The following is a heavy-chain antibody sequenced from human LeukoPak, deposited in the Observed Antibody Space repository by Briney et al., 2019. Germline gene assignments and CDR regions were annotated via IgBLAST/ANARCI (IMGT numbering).Heavy chain of an antibody. CDR2: IKQDGSEK. Sequence: PGGSLRLSCAASGFIFSSYWMSWVRQAPGKGLEWVANIKQDGSEKYYVDSVKGRFTISRDNAKNSLYLQMNSLRAEDTAVYYCAKMGSNYYDSSGYGFEYYFDYWGQGTLVTVSS. V-gene: IGHV3-7*01. J-gene: IGHJ4*02. D-gene: IGHD3-22*01. CDR3: AKMGSNYYDSSGYGFEYYFDY. CDR1: GFIFSSYW.